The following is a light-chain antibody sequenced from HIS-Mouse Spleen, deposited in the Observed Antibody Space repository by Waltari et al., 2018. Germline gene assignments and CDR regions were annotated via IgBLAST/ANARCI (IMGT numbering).Light chain of an antibody. J-gene: IGLJ2*01. V-gene: IGLV2-23*03. CDR1: SSDVGSSHI. CDR2: EGS. CDR3: CSYAGSSTFEV. Sequence: QSALTQPASVSGSPGQSITISCTGTSSDVGSSHIVSWYQQHPGKAPKLMIYEGSKRPSGVSNRFSGSKSGNTASLTISGLQAEDEADYYCCSYAGSSTFEVFGGGTKLTVL.